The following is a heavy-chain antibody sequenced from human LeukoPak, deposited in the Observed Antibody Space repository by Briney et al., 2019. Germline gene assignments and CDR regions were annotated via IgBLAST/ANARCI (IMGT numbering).Heavy chain of an antibody. CDR2: INPNSGGT. Sequence: ASVKVSCKASGGTFSSYAISWVRQAPGQGLEWMGWINPNSGGTNYTQKFQGRVTMTRDTSISTAYMELSRLRSDDTAVYYCAREQSGWYYFDYWGQGTLVTVSS. CDR1: GGTFSSYA. V-gene: IGHV1-2*02. J-gene: IGHJ4*02. D-gene: IGHD6-19*01. CDR3: AREQSGWYYFDY.